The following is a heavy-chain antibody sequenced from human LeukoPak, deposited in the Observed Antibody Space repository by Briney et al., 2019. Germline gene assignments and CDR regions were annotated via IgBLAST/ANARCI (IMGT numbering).Heavy chain of an antibody. V-gene: IGHV4-39*02. CDR1: GGSISSSSYY. J-gene: IGHJ4*02. D-gene: IGHD5-18*01. CDR2: MSYSGST. Sequence: SETLSLTCTVSGGSISSSSYYWGWIRQPPGKGLEWIGTMSYSGSTFYNPSLKSRVTISVDTSKNHFSLRLSSVTAADTAVYYCASVTAMVTGAFDYWGQGTLVTVSS. CDR3: ASVTAMVTGAFDY.